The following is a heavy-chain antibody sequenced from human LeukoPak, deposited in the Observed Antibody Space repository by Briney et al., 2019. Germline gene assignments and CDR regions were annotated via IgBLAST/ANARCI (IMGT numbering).Heavy chain of an antibody. J-gene: IGHJ4*02. CDR1: GGSISSSSYY. D-gene: IGHD3-16*01. CDR3: ARHLKGGVSGSWFDY. Sequence: PSETLSLTCTVSGGSISSSSYYWGWIRQPPGKGLEWIGSIYYSGSTYYNPSLKSRVTISVDTSKNQFSLKLSSVTAADTAVYYCARHLKGGVSGSWFDYWGQGTLVTVSS. CDR2: IYYSGST. V-gene: IGHV4-39*01.